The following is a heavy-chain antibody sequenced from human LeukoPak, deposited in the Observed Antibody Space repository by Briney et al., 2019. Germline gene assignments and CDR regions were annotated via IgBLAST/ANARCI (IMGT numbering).Heavy chain of an antibody. CDR1: GFTFSSYS. V-gene: IGHV3-21*01. CDR2: ISSSSYI. CDR3: ARDRPTVTTSDY. Sequence: GGSLRLSCAASGFTFSSYSMNWVRQAPGKGLEWVSSISSSSYIYYADSVKGRFTISRDNAKNSLYLQMNSLRAEDTAVYYCARDRPTVTTSDYWGQGTLVTVSS. D-gene: IGHD4-17*01. J-gene: IGHJ4*02.